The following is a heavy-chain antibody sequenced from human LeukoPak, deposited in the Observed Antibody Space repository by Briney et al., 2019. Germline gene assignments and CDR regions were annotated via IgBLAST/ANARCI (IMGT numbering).Heavy chain of an antibody. CDR1: GYTFTSYG. CDR3: ARDLGYGSGSHNWFDP. Sequence: GASVKVSCKAPGYTFTSYGISWVRQAPGQGLEWMGWISAYNGNTNYAQKLQGRVTMTTDTSTSTAYMELRSLRSDDTAVYYCARDLGYGSGSHNWFDPWGQGTLVTVSS. V-gene: IGHV1-18*04. CDR2: ISAYNGNT. J-gene: IGHJ5*02. D-gene: IGHD3-10*01.